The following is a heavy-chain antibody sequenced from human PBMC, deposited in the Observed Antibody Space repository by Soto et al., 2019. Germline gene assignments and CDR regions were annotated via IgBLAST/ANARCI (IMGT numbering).Heavy chain of an antibody. V-gene: IGHV4-34*01. D-gene: IGHD3-3*01. CDR3: ARGGIRFLEWLHYYYGMDV. J-gene: IGHJ6*02. Sequence: SETLSLTCAVYGGSFSGYYWSWIRQPPGKGLEWIGEINHSGSTNYNPSLKSRVTISVDTSKNQFSLKLSSVTAADTAVYYCARGGIRFLEWLHYYYGMDVWGQGTTVTVSS. CDR2: INHSGST. CDR1: GGSFSGYY.